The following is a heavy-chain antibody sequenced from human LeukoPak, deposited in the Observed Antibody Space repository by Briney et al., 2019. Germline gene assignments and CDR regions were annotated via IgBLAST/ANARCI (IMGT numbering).Heavy chain of an antibody. V-gene: IGHV3-23*01. CDR1: GFTFSAYA. CDR2: ISVSGGGT. CDR3: ARGGSSWSALGYFDY. Sequence: GGSLRLSCVASGFTFSAYAMTWVRQAPGKGLEWVSSISVSGGGTYYADSVRGRFTISRDNSKNTLFLHMNSLRAEDTAVYYCARGGSSWSALGYFDYWGQGTLVTVSS. D-gene: IGHD3-3*01. J-gene: IGHJ4*02.